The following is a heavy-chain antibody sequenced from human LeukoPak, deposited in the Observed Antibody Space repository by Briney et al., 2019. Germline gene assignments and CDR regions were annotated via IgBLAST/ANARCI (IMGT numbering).Heavy chain of an antibody. CDR1: GFTVSSNY. CDR2: IYSGGST. CDR3: ARDSEIVGATLYYYYYMDV. V-gene: IGHV3-53*01. Sequence: GGSLRLSCAASGFTVSSNYMSWVRQAPGKGLEWVSVIYSGGSTYYADSVKGRFTISRDNSKNTLYLQMNSLRAEDTAVYYCARDSEIVGATLYYYYYMDVWGKGTTVTVSS. D-gene: IGHD1-26*01. J-gene: IGHJ6*03.